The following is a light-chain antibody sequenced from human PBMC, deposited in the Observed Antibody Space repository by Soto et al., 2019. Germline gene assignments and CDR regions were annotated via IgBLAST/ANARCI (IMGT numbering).Light chain of an antibody. V-gene: IGKV1-13*02. J-gene: IGKJ3*01. CDR1: QDISSA. CDR2: DVS. Sequence: ALQLTQSPASLSASVGDRVTITCRASQDISSALAWYQQKPGKPPKILIYDVSNLQSGVPSRFSGSGSRTEFTLTISSLQPEDFAIYYCQQFNAYPLSFGPGTKVDIK. CDR3: QQFNAYPLS.